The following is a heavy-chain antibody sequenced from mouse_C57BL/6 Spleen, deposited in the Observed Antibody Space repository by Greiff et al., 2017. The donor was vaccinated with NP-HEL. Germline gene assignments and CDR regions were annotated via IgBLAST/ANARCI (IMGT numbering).Heavy chain of an antibody. J-gene: IGHJ2*01. D-gene: IGHD4-1*01. CDR3: ARSWDDYFDY. V-gene: IGHV5-17*01. CDR1: GFTFSDYG. Sequence: DVMLVESGGGLVEPGGSLKLSCAASGFTFSDYGMHWVRQAPEKGLEWVAYISSGSSTIYYADTVKGRFTISRDNAKNTLFLQMTSLRSEDTAMYYCARSWDDYFDYWGQGTTLTVSS. CDR2: ISSGSSTI.